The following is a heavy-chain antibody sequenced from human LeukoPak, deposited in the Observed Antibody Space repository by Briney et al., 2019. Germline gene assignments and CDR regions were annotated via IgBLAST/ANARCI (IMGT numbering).Heavy chain of an antibody. CDR3: AKDSGGYCSSTSCYAVDY. V-gene: IGHV3-23*01. CDR2: ISGSGGST. Sequence: GGSLRPSCAASGFTFSSYAMSWVRQAPGKGLEWVSAISGSGGSTYYADSVKGRFTISRDNSKNTLYLQMNSLRAEDTAVYYWAKDSGGYCSSTSCYAVDYWGQGTLVTVSS. CDR1: GFTFSSYA. D-gene: IGHD2-2*01. J-gene: IGHJ4*02.